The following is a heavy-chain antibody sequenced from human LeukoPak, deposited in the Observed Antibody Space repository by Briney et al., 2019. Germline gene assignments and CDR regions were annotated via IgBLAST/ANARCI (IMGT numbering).Heavy chain of an antibody. CDR2: IRQDGSEK. D-gene: IGHD1/OR15-1a*01. Sequence: GGSLRLSCAASGFTFSDYWMNLVRLAPGKGLECVASIRQDGSEKSYVDSVKGRFTISRDNTWNSLYLQMNSLRAEDTAVYYCARDGTAPGLYFDLWGQGTLVTVSS. CDR3: ARDGTAPGLYFDL. V-gene: IGHV3-7*01. CDR1: GFTFSDYW. J-gene: IGHJ4*01.